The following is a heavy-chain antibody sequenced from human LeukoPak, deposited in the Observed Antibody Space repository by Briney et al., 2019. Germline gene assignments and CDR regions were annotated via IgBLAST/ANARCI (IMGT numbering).Heavy chain of an antibody. CDR3: VKEEMGTFHFEK. V-gene: IGHV4-39*01. CDR1: GGSISRSSYY. D-gene: IGHD3-9*01. CDR2: IYYSGKT. Sequence: PSETLSLTCTVSGGSISRSSYYWGWIRQPPGKGLEWIGSIYYSGKTYYNPSLKRRATISVDTSKNQFFLKLSSVTAADTAVYYCVKEEMGTFHFEKWGQGTLVTVSS. J-gene: IGHJ4*02.